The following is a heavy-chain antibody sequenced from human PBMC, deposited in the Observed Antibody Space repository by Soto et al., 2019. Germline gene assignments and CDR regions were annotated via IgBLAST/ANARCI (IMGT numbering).Heavy chain of an antibody. CDR2: ISATGGGT. J-gene: IGHJ4*02. CDR3: AKDRRAGGNSAFYFDF. D-gene: IGHD3-16*01. CDR1: GFRCSNDA. V-gene: IGHV3-23*01. Sequence: GVALRLSCAASGFRCSNDAMSWGRESPCKGLEWVSLISATGGGTYYADSVKGRFTISRDTSHNTLYLQVHSLTAEDTAVYYCAKDRRAGGNSAFYFDFWGQGAQVTVSS.